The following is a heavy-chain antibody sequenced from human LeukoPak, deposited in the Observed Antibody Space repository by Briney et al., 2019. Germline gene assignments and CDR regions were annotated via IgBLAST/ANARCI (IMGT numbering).Heavy chain of an antibody. J-gene: IGHJ4*02. Sequence: SETLSLTCTVSDXPIGSLYWSWIRQPPGKGLEWIAYIYYDGSTIYNPSLKSRVTISIDTSRKQFSLKVTSVTAADTAVYYCAGYSDSSVDYWGQGTLVTVSS. CDR1: DXPIGSLY. CDR3: AGYSDSSVDY. CDR2: IYYDGST. D-gene: IGHD6-6*01. V-gene: IGHV4-59*11.